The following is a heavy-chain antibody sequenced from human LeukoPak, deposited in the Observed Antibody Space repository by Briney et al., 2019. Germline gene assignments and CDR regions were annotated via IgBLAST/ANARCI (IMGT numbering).Heavy chain of an antibody. J-gene: IGHJ4*02. V-gene: IGHV3-43*02. D-gene: IGHD1-14*01. Sequence: GGSLRLSCAVSGFTFDDYAMHWVRQAPGKGLEWVCLISGDGATTYYADSVKGRFTISRDNSKNSLYLQMNSLRTEDTALYYCAKTPPSYGRWGQGTLVTVSS. CDR3: AKTPPSYGR. CDR1: GFTFDDYA. CDR2: ISGDGATT.